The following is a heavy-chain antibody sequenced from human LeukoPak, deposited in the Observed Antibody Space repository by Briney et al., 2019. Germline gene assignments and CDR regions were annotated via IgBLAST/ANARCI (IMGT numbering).Heavy chain of an antibody. J-gene: IGHJ4*02. CDR2: IVVGSGNT. CDR1: GFTFTSST. CDR3: AGTPWFGELTLDY. Sequence: SVKVSCKASGFTFTSSTIQWVRQARGQRLEWIGWIVVGSGNTNYAQKFQERVIITRDMSTTTVYMELSSLRSEDTAVYFCAGTPWFGELTLDYWGQGTLVTVSS. V-gene: IGHV1-58*02. D-gene: IGHD3-10*01.